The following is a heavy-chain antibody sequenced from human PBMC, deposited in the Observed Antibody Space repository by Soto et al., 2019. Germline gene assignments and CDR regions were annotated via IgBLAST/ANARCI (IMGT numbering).Heavy chain of an antibody. CDR2: ISGSAEIT. J-gene: IGHJ3*01. CDR1: GFTFSTYA. CDR3: AHPRGYGVFDAYDF. D-gene: IGHD4-17*01. Sequence: GGSLILPCAASGFTFSTYAMSWVRQAPGKGLEWVSAISGSAEITYYADSVKGRFTISRDNSINMLYLQMNSLRTEDTAVYYCAHPRGYGVFDAYDFWGQGAMVTVSS. V-gene: IGHV3-23*01.